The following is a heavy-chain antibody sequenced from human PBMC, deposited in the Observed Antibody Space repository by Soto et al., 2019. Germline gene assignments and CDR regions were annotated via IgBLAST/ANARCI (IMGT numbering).Heavy chain of an antibody. CDR2: IYFTGNA. J-gene: IGHJ5*02. CDR1: VGSITRSSYF. V-gene: IGHV4-39*01. D-gene: IGHD6-25*01. CDR3: AGQTFTIAAASYGRSNWFDP. Sequence: SETLSLTCIVTVGSITRSSYFWGWVRQPPGKGLEWIGTIYFTGNAYYTPSLKSRLTMSIDTSKNEFSLRLNSVTAADTAVYYCAGQTFTIAAASYGRSNWFDPWGPGTLVTVSS.